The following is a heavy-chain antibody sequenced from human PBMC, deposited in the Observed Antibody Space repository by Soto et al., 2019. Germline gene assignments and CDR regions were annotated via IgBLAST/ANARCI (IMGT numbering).Heavy chain of an antibody. J-gene: IGHJ4*02. CDR2: IWYDVSNK. V-gene: IGHV3-33*01. CDR3: ARGPENIPHYDFWRGSLLDFDY. Sequence: GGSLRLSCAASGFTFSSYGMHWVRQAPGKGLEWVAVIWYDVSNKYYADSVKGRFTISRDNSKNTLYLQMNSLRAEDTAVYYCARGPENIPHYDFWRGSLLDFDYSGQGTPVTVSS. CDR1: GFTFSSYG. D-gene: IGHD3-3*01.